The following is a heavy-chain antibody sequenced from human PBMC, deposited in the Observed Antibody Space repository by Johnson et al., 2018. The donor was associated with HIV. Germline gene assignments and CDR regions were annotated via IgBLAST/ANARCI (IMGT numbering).Heavy chain of an antibody. J-gene: IGHJ3*02. CDR2: ISYDGSNK. CDR3: ARDFGYSSGWYRDDAFDI. D-gene: IGHD6-19*01. Sequence: LVESGGGVVQPGTSLRLSCAASGFTFTSFAMHWVRQAPGKGLEWVAFISYDGSNKYYADSVKGRFTISRDNSENTVYLQMNSLRVEDTAVYYCARDFGYSSGWYRDDAFDIWGQGTMVTVSS. V-gene: IGHV3-30*14. CDR1: GFTFTSFA.